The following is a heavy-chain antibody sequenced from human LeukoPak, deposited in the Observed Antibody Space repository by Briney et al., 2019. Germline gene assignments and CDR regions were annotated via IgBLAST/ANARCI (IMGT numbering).Heavy chain of an antibody. V-gene: IGHV1-2*02. CDR1: GYTFTGYY. Sequence: ASVKVSCKASGYTFTGYYMHWVRQAPGQGLEWMGWINPNSGGTNYAQKFQGRVTMTRDTSISTAYMELSRLRSDDTAVYYCARVSGHCSSTSCYYDYWGQGTLVTVSS. J-gene: IGHJ4*02. CDR2: INPNSGGT. CDR3: ARVSGHCSSTSCYYDY. D-gene: IGHD2-2*01.